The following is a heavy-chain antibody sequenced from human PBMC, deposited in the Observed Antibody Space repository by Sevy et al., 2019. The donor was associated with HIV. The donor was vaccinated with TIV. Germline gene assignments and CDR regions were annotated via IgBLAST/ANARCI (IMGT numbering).Heavy chain of an antibody. CDR1: GFVFEDFA. D-gene: IGHD1-1*01. Sequence: GGSLRLSCVGSGFVFEDFAVHWVRRSPGKGLEWVSGITGNGQKKFYEGSVKGRFSISRDNARKSLYLQMNNMNFDDTAFYYCVRDMSPTLGTEHNWFDLWGQGTLVTVSS. CDR2: ITGNGQKK. V-gene: IGHV3-9*01. J-gene: IGHJ5*02. CDR3: VRDMSPTLGTEHNWFDL.